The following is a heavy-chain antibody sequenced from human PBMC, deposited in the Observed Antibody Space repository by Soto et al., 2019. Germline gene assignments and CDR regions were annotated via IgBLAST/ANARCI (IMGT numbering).Heavy chain of an antibody. J-gene: IGHJ6*03. CDR1: GFTFSSYA. CDR2: ISSNGGST. V-gene: IGHV3-64*01. Sequence: GGSLRLSCAASGFTFSSYAMHWVRQAPGKGLEYVSAISSNGGSTYYANPVKGRFTISRDNSKNTLYLQMNSLRPEDMAVYYCARRARPDFYYMDVWGKGTTVTVSS. CDR3: ARRARPDFYYMDV. D-gene: IGHD6-6*01.